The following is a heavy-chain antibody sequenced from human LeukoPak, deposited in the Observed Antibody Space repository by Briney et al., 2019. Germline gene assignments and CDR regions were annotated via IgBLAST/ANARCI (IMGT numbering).Heavy chain of an antibody. V-gene: IGHV3-23*01. Sequence: VGSLRVSCAASGFTFSSYAMSWVRQAPGKGLEWVSAISGSGVSTYYADSVKGRFTISRDNSKNTLYLQMNSLRAEDTAVYYCARRRYYYDSSGRTTYYYMDVWGKGTTVTVSS. J-gene: IGHJ6*03. D-gene: IGHD3-22*01. CDR2: ISGSGVST. CDR1: GFTFSSYA. CDR3: ARRRYYYDSSGRTTYYYMDV.